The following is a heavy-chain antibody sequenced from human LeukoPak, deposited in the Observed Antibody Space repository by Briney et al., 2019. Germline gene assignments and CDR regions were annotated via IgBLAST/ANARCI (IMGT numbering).Heavy chain of an antibody. Sequence: PSQTLSLTCTVSGGSISSGDYYWSWIRQPPGKGLEWIGYIYHSGSTYYNPSLKSRVTISVDTSKNQFSLKLSSVTAADTAVYYCASRAPTSPKENDYWGQGTLVTVSS. J-gene: IGHJ4*02. CDR3: ASRAPTSPKENDY. CDR1: GGSISSGDYY. V-gene: IGHV4-30-4*01. CDR2: IYHSGST.